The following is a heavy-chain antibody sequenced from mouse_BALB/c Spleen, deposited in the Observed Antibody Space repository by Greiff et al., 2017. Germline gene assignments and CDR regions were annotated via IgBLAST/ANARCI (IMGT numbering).Heavy chain of an antibody. J-gene: IGHJ4*01. Sequence: EVQLVESGGGLVQPGGSLRLSCATSGFTFTDYYMSWVRQPPGKALEWLGFIRNKANGYTTEYSASVKGRFTISRDNSQSILYLQMNTLRAEDSATYYCARDIPYDGAMDYWGQGTSVTVSS. CDR3: ARDIPYDGAMDY. V-gene: IGHV7-3*02. D-gene: IGHD2-12*01. CDR1: GFTFTDYY. CDR2: IRNKANGYTT.